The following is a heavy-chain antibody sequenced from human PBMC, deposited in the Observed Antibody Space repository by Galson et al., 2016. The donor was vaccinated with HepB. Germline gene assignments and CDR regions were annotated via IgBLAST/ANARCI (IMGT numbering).Heavy chain of an antibody. CDR1: GFTFTNYA. CDR2: ISGSGGST. CDR3: AKMGHSSSSYFFDS. Sequence: SLRLSCAASGFTFTNYAMSWVRQAPGKGLEWVSLISGSGGSTYYAASLKGRVTISRDNSKNTVYLQMRSLRATHSAVYYCAKMGHSSSSYFFDSWGQGALVTVSS. J-gene: IGHJ4*02. D-gene: IGHD6-6*01. V-gene: IGHV3-23*01.